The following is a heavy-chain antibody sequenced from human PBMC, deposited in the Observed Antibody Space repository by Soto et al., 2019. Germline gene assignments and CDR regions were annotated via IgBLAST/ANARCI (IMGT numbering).Heavy chain of an antibody. CDR1: GDSFNDYY. CDR3: ARESGGATATLDYYYFYMNV. Sequence: ASVKVSCKTSGDSFNDYYIHWVRQAPGQGLEWMGWINPNGGVTKYAQKFQGRVTVTRDTSIRTVYMELSSLRSDDTAVYYCARESGGATATLDYYYFYMNVWGKGTTVTVSS. J-gene: IGHJ6*03. V-gene: IGHV1-2*02. D-gene: IGHD5-12*01. CDR2: INPNGGVT.